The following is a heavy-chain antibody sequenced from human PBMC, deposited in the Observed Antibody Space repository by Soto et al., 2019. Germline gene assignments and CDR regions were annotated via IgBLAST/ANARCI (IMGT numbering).Heavy chain of an antibody. V-gene: IGHV4-39*02. CDR1: GASIGSGPCY. CDR2: ISYVGTT. D-gene: IGHD6-6*01. Sequence: SETLSLTCTVSGASIGSGPCYWGWIRQPPGKGLEWIGSISYVGTTYYNPSLKGRVTISVDTSKKHYSLYLTSVTAADTAVYYCANRFSGGRYSSSSDDYWGQGMLVTVYS. J-gene: IGHJ4*02. CDR3: ANRFSGGRYSSSSDDY.